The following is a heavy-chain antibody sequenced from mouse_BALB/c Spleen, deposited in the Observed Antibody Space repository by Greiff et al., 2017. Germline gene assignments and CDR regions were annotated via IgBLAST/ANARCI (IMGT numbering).Heavy chain of an antibody. D-gene: IGHD1-2*01. CDR2: LNPGSGGT. CDR3: ARLPPRRDYAMDY. V-gene: IGHV1-54*01. CDR1: GYAFTNYL. Sequence: QVQLQQSGAELVRPGTSVKVSCKASGYAFTNYLIAWVKQRPGQGLEWIGVLNPGSGGTNYNEKFKGKATLTADKSSSTAYMQLSSLTSDDSAVYFGARLPPRRDYAMDYWGQGTSVTVSS. J-gene: IGHJ4*01.